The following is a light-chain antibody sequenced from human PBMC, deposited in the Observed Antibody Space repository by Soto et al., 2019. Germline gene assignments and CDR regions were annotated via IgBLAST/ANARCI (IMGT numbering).Light chain of an antibody. CDR3: QQRSSWPLLWT. J-gene: IGKJ4*01. V-gene: IGKV3-11*01. CDR2: DTS. Sequence: EIVLTQSPATLSLSPGERATLSCTASQSVGSSLAWYQQKPGQPPRLLIYDTSNRATAIPARFSGSGSGTDFTLTSSSLEPEDFAVYYCQQRSSWPLLWTFGGGTKVEIK. CDR1: QSVGSS.